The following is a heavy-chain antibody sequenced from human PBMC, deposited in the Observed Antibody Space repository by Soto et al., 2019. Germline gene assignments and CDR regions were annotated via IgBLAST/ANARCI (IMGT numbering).Heavy chain of an antibody. J-gene: IGHJ6*02. CDR3: ARDHYYDSSGYLYYYYGMAV. D-gene: IGHD3-22*01. CDR1: GYTFTSYY. Sequence: ASVKVSCKASGYTFTSYYMHWVRQAPGQGLEWMGIINPSGGSTSYAQKFQGRVTVTRDTSTSTVYMELSSLRSEDTAVYYCARDHYYDSSGYLYYYYGMAVWGQGTTVTVSS. V-gene: IGHV1-46*01. CDR2: INPSGGST.